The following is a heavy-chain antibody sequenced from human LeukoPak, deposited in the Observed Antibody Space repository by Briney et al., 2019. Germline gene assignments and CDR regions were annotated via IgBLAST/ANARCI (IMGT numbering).Heavy chain of an antibody. J-gene: IGHJ6*03. D-gene: IGHD3-10*01. CDR3: ARWYGSGKYYYYMDV. Sequence: ASVKVSCKASGYTFTNFYIHWVRQAPGQGLEWMGWIHPTSGDTKYAQKFQGRVTMTSDPSTTTAYMELSRLRSDDTAVYYCARWYGSGKYYYYMDVWGKGTTVTVSS. CDR2: IHPTSGDT. CDR1: GYTFTNFY. V-gene: IGHV1-2*02.